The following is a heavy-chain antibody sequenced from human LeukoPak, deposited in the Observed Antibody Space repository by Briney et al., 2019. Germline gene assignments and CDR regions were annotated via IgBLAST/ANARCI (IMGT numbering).Heavy chain of an antibody. CDR2: ISYDGSNK. CDR1: GFTFSSYA. D-gene: IGHD6-13*01. CDR3: ARLEQQLNFDY. V-gene: IGHV3-30*04. Sequence: GRSLGLSCAASGFTFSSYAMHWVRQAPGKGLEWVAVISYDGSNKYYADSVKGRFTISRDNSKNTLYLQMNSLRAEDTAVYYCARLEQQLNFDYWGQGTLVTVSS. J-gene: IGHJ4*02.